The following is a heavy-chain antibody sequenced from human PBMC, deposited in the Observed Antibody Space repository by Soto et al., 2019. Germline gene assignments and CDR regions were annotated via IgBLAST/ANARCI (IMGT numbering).Heavy chain of an antibody. D-gene: IGHD4-17*01. CDR3: ARVWTTVTNWFDP. V-gene: IGHV4-4*02. CDR2: IYHSGST. Sequence: QVQLQESGPGLVKPSGTLSLTCAVSGGSISSSNWWSWVRQPPGKGLEWIGEIYHSGSTNYNPSLKSRATXSXDXPKNQFSLKLSSVTAADTAVYYCARVWTTVTNWFDPWGQGTLVTVSS. CDR1: GGSISSSNW. J-gene: IGHJ5*02.